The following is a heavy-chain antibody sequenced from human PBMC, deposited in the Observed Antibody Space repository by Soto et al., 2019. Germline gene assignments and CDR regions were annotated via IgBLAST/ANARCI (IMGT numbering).Heavy chain of an antibody. V-gene: IGHV6-1*01. CDR2: TYYRSKWYN. Sequence: SETLSLTCAVSGDSVSSNSAAWNWIRQSPSRGLEWLGRTYYRSKWYNDYAVSVKSRITINPDTSKNQFSLQLNSVTPEDTAVYYCARDATLYYYGSGSPRRYYYSYGMDVWGQGTTVTVSS. CDR3: ARDATLYYYGSGSPRRYYYSYGMDV. D-gene: IGHD3-10*01. CDR1: GDSVSSNSAA. J-gene: IGHJ6*02.